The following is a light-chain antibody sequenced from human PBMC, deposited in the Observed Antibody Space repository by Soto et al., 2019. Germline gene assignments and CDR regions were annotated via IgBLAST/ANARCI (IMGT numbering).Light chain of an antibody. CDR1: SSHIGSNT. J-gene: IGLJ2*01. CDR2: SNN. V-gene: IGLV1-44*01. Sequence: SVLTQPPSASGTPGQRVTLSCPGSSSHIGSNTVNWYQQLPGTAPKLLIYSNNQRPSGVPDRFSGSKSGTSASLAISGLQSEDEADYYCAAWDDSLNGQVVFGGGTKLTVL. CDR3: AAWDDSLNGQVV.